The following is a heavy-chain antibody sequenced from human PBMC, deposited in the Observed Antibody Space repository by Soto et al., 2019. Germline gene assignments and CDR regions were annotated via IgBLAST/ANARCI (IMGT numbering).Heavy chain of an antibody. D-gene: IGHD1-26*01. CDR2: IIVGSGNT. V-gene: IGHV1-58*01. J-gene: IGHJ4*02. CDR1: GFTFTSSA. CDR3: AADRQYLSPRAMG. Sequence: SVKVSCKASGFTFTSSAVQWVRQARGQRLEWIGWIIVGSGNTNYAQKFQERVTITRDMSTSTAYMELSSLRSEDTAVYYCAADRQYLSPRAMGWGQGTLVTVSS.